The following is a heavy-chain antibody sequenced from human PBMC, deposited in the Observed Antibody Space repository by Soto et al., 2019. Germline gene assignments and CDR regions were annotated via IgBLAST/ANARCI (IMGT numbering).Heavy chain of an antibody. Sequence: ASVKVSFKASGYTFTSYGISWVRQAPGQGLEWMGWISAYNGNTNYAQKLQGRVTMTTDTSTSTAYMELRSLRSDDTAVYYCAIAVLAPHTIFRVIRWFYTWGQGTLVTISS. CDR3: AIAVLAPHTIFRVIRWFYT. D-gene: IGHD3-3*01. CDR1: GYTFTSYG. V-gene: IGHV1-18*01. CDR2: ISAYNGNT. J-gene: IGHJ5*02.